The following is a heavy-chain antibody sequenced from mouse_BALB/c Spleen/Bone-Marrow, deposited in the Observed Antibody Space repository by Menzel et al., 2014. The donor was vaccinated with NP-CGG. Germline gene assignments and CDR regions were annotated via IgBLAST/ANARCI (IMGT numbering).Heavy chain of an antibody. Sequence: EVHLVESGGGLVKSGGSLKLSCAASGFSFSNYGMSWVRQTPEKRLEWVATISGDGRYTFYSDSVRGRFTISRDNAKYNLYLQLSSLRSADTALYYCARQAYYDQTEVSFVYWGQGTLVTVSA. CDR2: ISGDGRYT. D-gene: IGHD2-4*01. V-gene: IGHV5-9-2*01. J-gene: IGHJ3*01. CDR3: ARQAYYDQTEVSFVY. CDR1: GFSFSNYG.